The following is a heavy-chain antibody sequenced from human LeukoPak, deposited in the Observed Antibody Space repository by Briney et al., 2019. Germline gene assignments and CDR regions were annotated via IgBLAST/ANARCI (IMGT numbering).Heavy chain of an antibody. CDR1: GGSISSSSYY. CDR2: IYYSGST. CDR3: ARRSSELDAFDI. D-gene: IGHD6-25*01. V-gene: IGHV4-39*01. J-gene: IGHJ3*02. Sequence: PSETLSLTCTVSGGSISSSSYYWGWIRQPPGKGLEWIGSIYYSGSTYYNPSLKSRVTISVGTSKNQFSLKLSSVTAADTAVYYCARRSSELDAFDIWGQGTMVTVSS.